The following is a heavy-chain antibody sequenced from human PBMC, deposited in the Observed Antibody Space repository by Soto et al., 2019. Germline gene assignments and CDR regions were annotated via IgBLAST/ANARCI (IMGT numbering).Heavy chain of an antibody. CDR3: ARDRRWLPRGPNNWLDL. J-gene: IGHJ5*02. Sequence: PSETLSLTCTVSGGSINSGDYYWTWVRQPPGKGLEWIGYIYYDGNSQHNPSLKSRVTISIDTSKNQFSLNLSSVTAADTAVYYCARDRRWLPRGPNNWLDLWGQGTQVTVSS. CDR1: GGSINSGDYY. V-gene: IGHV4-30-4*01. D-gene: IGHD5-12*01. CDR2: IYYDGNS.